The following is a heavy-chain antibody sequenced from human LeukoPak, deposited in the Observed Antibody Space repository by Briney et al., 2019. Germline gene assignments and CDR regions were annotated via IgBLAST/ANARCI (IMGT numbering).Heavy chain of an antibody. CDR2: ISSSYI. V-gene: IGHV3-21*01. D-gene: IGHD2-2*02. J-gene: IGHJ3*02. CDR1: GFTFSSYS. Sequence: GGSLRLSCAASGFTFSSYSMNWVRQAPGKGLEWVSSISSSYIYYADSVKGRFTISRDKAKNSLYLQMKSLSAEDTAVYDCASDIVVVPAAIGSAFDIWGQRTMVTVSS. CDR3: ASDIVVVPAAIGSAFDI.